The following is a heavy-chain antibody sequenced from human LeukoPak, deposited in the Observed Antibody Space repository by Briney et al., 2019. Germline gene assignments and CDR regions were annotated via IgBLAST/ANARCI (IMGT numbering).Heavy chain of an antibody. CDR3: ARHSYGDYYFVY. CDR2: ISQSGST. D-gene: IGHD4-17*01. V-gene: IGHV4-39*01. J-gene: IGHJ4*02. CDR1: GGSISGSNHY. Sequence: SETLSLTCTVSGGSISGSNHYWGWIRQPPGKGLECIGSISQSGSTYHNPSLKSRLTISVDTSKNQLSLKLNSVTAADTAVYYCARHSYGDYYFVYWGQGALVTVSS.